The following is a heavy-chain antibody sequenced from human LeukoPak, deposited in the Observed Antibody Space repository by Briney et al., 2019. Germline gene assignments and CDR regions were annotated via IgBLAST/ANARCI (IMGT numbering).Heavy chain of an antibody. J-gene: IGHJ6*03. D-gene: IGHD3-16*02. CDR1: GETFSTYS. CDR3: ARDLVRPDDNIWGSHRIGDYYYYMDV. V-gene: IGHV1-69*05. CDR2: VTTIFGAV. Sequence: SVNVSCKASGETFSTYSISCVRQAPGQGLGWVGRVTTIFGAVHYAQTFQGRSTITTDESTSTDYMGLSTLRSEDTAVYYCARDLVRPDDNIWGSHRIGDYYYYMDVWGIGTTVTVSS.